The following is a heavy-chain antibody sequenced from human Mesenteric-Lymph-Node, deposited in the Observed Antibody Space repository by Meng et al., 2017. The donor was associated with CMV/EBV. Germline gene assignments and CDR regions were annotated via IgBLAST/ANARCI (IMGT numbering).Heavy chain of an antibody. CDR2: IYYSGSTY. J-gene: IGHJ4*02. Sequence: QLQLQESGPGLVKPSETLSLTCPVSGGSISSSSYYWGWIRQPPGKGLEWIGYIYYSGSTYYYNPSLKTRVTISVDTSKNQFSLKLSSVTAADTAVYYCARYSALLVTNFDYWGQGTLVTVSS. CDR1: GGSISSSSYY. V-gene: IGHV4-39*01. CDR3: ARYSALLVTNFDY. D-gene: IGHD1-26*01.